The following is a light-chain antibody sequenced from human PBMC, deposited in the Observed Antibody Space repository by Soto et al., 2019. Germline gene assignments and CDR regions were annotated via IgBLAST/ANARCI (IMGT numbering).Light chain of an antibody. CDR1: QDIGHY. J-gene: IGKJ3*01. CDR2: DAS. CDR3: QQSLNLPLT. V-gene: IGKV1-33*01. Sequence: DIQRTQSRSSLSAALGDIVTVTCRASQDIGHYLNWYQHKPGKAPKLLIYDASSLETGVPPGFSGGGSGTDFTLTINNLQPEDVATYYCQQSLNLPLTFGPGTKVDIK.